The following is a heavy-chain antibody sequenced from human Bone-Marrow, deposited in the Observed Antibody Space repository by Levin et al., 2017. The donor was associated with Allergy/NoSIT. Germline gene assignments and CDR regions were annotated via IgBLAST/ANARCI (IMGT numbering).Heavy chain of an antibody. J-gene: IGHJ6*02. Sequence: LSLTCAAAGFQFDDYAMYWVRPAPGKGLEWVSGISWNSVNIGYAESVKGRFTISRDNAKKSLYLEMNSLRAEDTALYYCGKSGIEAVSPVPRPYYSFAMHVWGQGTTVSVSS. CDR2: ISWNSVNI. D-gene: IGHD6-13*01. V-gene: IGHV3-9*01. CDR3: GKSGIEAVSPVPRPYYSFAMHV. CDR1: GFQFDDYA.